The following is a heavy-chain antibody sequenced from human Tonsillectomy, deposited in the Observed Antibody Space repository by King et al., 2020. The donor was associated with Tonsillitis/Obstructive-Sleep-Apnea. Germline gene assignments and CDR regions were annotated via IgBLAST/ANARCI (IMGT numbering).Heavy chain of an antibody. CDR2: IYSGGST. J-gene: IGHJ4*02. D-gene: IGHD5-12*01. CDR3: ARVSGGYDFDY. Sequence: VQLVESGGGLIQPGGSLRLSCAASGFTVNNNYMSWVRQAPGKGLEWVSIIYSGGSTYYAASVKGGFTTSSDNSKNTLYLQMNSLRAEDTAVYYCARVSGGYDFDYWGQGTLVTVSS. CDR1: GFTVNNNY. V-gene: IGHV3-53*01.